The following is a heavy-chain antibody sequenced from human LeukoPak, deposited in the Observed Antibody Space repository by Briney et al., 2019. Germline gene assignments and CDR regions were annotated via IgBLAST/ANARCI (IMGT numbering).Heavy chain of an antibody. Sequence: GGSLRLSCAASGFTFSSYGMHWVRQAPGKGLEWVAFIRYDGSNKYYADSVKGRFTISRDNSKNTLYLQMNSLRAEDTAVYYCAKDRVGYCSSTSCFHDAFDIWGQGTMVTVSS. CDR2: IRYDGSNK. D-gene: IGHD2-2*01. CDR1: GFTFSSYG. V-gene: IGHV3-30*02. J-gene: IGHJ3*02. CDR3: AKDRVGYCSSTSCFHDAFDI.